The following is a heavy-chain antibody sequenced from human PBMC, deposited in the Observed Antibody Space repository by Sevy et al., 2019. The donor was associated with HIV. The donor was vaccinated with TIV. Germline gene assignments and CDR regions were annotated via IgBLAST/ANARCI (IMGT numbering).Heavy chain of an antibody. CDR3: TRDAPYYDFWSGYYGFDY. CDR1: GFTFGDYA. V-gene: IGHV3-49*03. Sequence: GESLKISCTASGFTFGDYAMSWFRQAPGKGLEWVGFIRSKAYGGTTEYAASVKGRFTISRDDSKSIAYLQMNSLKTEDTAVYYCTRDAPYYDFWSGYYGFDYWGQGTLVTVSS. CDR2: IRSKAYGGTT. J-gene: IGHJ4*02. D-gene: IGHD3-3*01.